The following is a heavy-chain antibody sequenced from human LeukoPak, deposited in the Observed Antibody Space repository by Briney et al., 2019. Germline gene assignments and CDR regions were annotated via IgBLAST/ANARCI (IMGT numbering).Heavy chain of an antibody. J-gene: IGHJ3*02. CDR3: ARSTGDYYDSMENAFDI. CDR2: IDHSGIT. V-gene: IGHV4-4*02. Sequence: SGTLSVTCGVSGGSISSSNWWSWVRQPPGKGLEWIGKIDHSGITNYNPSLRSRVTISVDKSKNQFSMMLSSVTAADTAVYYCARSTGDYYDSMENAFDIWGQGTKVTVSS. CDR1: GGSISSSNW. D-gene: IGHD3-22*01.